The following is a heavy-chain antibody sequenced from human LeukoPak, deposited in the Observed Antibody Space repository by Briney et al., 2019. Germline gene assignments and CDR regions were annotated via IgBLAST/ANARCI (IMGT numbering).Heavy chain of an antibody. D-gene: IGHD3-10*01. CDR1: GFTFSSYN. CDR2: ISSSSNYI. J-gene: IGHJ4*02. Sequence: PGGSLRNSCVASGFTFSSYNMNWVRQAPGKGLEWVSCISSSSNYIYYADSVKGRFTISRDNAKNSLYLQMNSLRAEDTAVYYCAKRPRGNYLDPFDYWGQGTLVTVSS. CDR3: AKRPRGNYLDPFDY. V-gene: IGHV3-21*04.